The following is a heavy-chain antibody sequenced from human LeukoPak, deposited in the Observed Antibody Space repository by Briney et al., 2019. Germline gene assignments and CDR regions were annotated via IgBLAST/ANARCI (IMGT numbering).Heavy chain of an antibody. V-gene: IGHV4-34*01. J-gene: IGHJ4*02. CDR3: ARLRSELGYYYDSSGYYDY. D-gene: IGHD3-22*01. CDR1: GGSFSGYY. CDR2: TNHSGST. Sequence: PSETLSLTCAVYGGSFSGYYWSWIRQPPGKGLEWIGETNHSGSTNYNPSLKSRVTISVDTSKNQFSLKLSSVTAADTAVYYCARLRSELGYYYDSSGYYDYWGQGTLVTVSS.